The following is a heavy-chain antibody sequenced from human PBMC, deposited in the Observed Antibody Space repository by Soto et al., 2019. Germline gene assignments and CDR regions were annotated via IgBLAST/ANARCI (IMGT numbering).Heavy chain of an antibody. CDR1: GFTFDDYG. CDR2: INWNGGST. V-gene: IGHV3-20*04. Sequence: GGSLRLSCAASGFTFDDYGMSWVRQAPGKGLDWVSGINWNGGSTGYADSVKGRFTISRDNAKNSLYLQMNSLRAEDTALYYCARGWYGSGTYSRLGVRYYYYGMDVWGQGTTVTVSS. CDR3: ARGWYGSGTYSRLGVRYYYYGMDV. D-gene: IGHD3-10*01. J-gene: IGHJ6*02.